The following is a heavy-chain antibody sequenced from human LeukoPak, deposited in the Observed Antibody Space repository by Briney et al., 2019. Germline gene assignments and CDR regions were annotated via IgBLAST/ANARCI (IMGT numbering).Heavy chain of an antibody. CDR1: GYIFPNYW. D-gene: IGHD6-6*01. CDR3: ARERSSQGYFDF. Sequence: PGESLKISCKGSGYIFPNYWIGWVRQMPGKGLEWMGIIYPDDSDTRYSPSFQGQVTISADKSISTAYLQWSSLKASDTAMYYCARERSSQGYFDFWGQGTLVTVSS. J-gene: IGHJ4*02. V-gene: IGHV5-51*01. CDR2: IYPDDSDT.